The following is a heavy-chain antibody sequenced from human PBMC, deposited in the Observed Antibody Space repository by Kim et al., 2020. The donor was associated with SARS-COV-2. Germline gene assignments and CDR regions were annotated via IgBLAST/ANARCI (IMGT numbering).Heavy chain of an antibody. CDR1: GFALSSYW. J-gene: IGHJ4*02. CDR3: ARGGRADY. Sequence: GGSLRLSCAASGFALSSYWMSWARQATGKGLGWVANIKPDGSDKNYVDSVKGRFAISRDNAKNSLYLQMHSLRVEDTAVYYCARGGRADYWGQGTLVTVSS. CDR2: IKPDGSDK. V-gene: IGHV3-7*01. D-gene: IGHD3-16*01.